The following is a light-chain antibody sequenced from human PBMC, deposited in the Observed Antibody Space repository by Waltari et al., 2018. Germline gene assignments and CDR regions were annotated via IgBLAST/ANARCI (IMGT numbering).Light chain of an antibody. CDR1: SSNIGAGDD. CDR2: GNS. Sequence: QSALTQPPSESGAPGHRVSISCNGSSSNIGAGDDVNGYQLLPGTPPKFLIYGNSNRPSGVPDLFSGSKSGTSASLAITGLQAEDEAGYYCQSYDSSLSGSVFGGGTKLTVL. CDR3: QSYDSSLSGSV. J-gene: IGLJ2*01. V-gene: IGLV1-40*01.